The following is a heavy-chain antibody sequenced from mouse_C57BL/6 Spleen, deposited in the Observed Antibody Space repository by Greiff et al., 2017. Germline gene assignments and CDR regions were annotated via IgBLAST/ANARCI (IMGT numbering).Heavy chain of an antibody. V-gene: IGHV5-6*01. Sequence: EVKLVESGGDLVKPGGSLKLSCAASGFTFSSYGMSWVRQTPDKRLEWVATISSGGSYTYYPDSVKGRFTISRDNAKNTLYLQMSSLKSEDTAMXYCARQGGSNWEYYFDYWGQGTTRTVAS. CDR1: GFTFSSYG. J-gene: IGHJ2*01. CDR3: ARQGGSNWEYYFDY. D-gene: IGHD4-1*01. CDR2: ISSGGSYT.